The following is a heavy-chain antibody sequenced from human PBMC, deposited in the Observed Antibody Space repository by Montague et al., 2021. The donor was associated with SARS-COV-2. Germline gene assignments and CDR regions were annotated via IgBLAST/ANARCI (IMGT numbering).Heavy chain of an antibody. CDR3: ARWDPQTLTLIGLRGKSASDY. Sequence: SETLSLTCAGYGGSFSGYYWTWIRQSPGKGLEWIAEINHSGTTNYNSNPSLRSRVTISVDTSKSQFSLKLSSVIAADTGVYYCARWDPQTLTLIGLRGKSASDYWGQGTLVTVSS. CDR2: INHSGTT. V-gene: IGHV4-34*01. CDR1: GGSFSGYY. D-gene: IGHD4-23*01. J-gene: IGHJ4*02.